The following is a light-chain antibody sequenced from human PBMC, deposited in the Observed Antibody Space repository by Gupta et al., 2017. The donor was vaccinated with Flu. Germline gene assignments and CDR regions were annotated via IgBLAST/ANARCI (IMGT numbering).Light chain of an antibody. J-gene: IGLJ3*02. Sequence: TTTCCTGTTNVVGGYNYDCCDQLRASKAPTLMIYEVSKRTGGVSNRFSVSKSGNTSSLTISGLQAEDGADYYCSSDTSSNALEFGGGTKLTVL. CDR1: TNVVGGYNY. CDR3: SSDTSSNALE. CDR2: EVS. V-gene: IGLV2-14*01.